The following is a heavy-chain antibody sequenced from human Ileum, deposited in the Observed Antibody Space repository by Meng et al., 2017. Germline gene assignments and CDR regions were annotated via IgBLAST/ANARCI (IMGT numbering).Heavy chain of an antibody. J-gene: IGHJ4*02. CDR1: GASISSGNW. CDR2: MYHSGTT. CDR3: ARHIGVPGTRGFDY. D-gene: IGHD6-19*01. Sequence: QLTLQESAPGLWQPSHHLALTSSVSGASISSGNWWSWVRQPPGKGLEWIGEMYHSGTTNYNPSLKSRVTISLDTSKNQLSLKLTSVTAADTAVYYCARHIGVPGTRGFDYWGQGTLVTVSS. V-gene: IGHV4-4*02.